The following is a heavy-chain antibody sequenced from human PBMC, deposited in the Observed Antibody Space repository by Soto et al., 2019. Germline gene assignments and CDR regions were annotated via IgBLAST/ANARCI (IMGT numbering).Heavy chain of an antibody. Sequence: QVQLVESGGGVVQPGRSLRLSCAVSGFTFSSYGMHWVRQAPGKGLEWVAVIWYDGSNKYYADSVKGRFTISRDNSKNTLYLQMNSLRAQDTAVYYCARDTDPMITFGGVQTPDYWGQGTLVTVSS. D-gene: IGHD3-16*01. J-gene: IGHJ4*02. CDR1: GFTFSSYG. V-gene: IGHV3-33*01. CDR2: IWYDGSNK. CDR3: ARDTDPMITFGGVQTPDY.